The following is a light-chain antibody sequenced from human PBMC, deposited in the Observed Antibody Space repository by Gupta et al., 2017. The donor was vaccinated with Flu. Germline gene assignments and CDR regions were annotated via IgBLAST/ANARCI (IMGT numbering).Light chain of an antibody. CDR1: SRDVGTSNL. V-gene: IGLV2-23*01. CDR3: CSYAGSNSLCV. Sequence: SALTQPASVSGSFGPSINISCPGTSRDVGTSNLVSWYQQHPGIAPKLIIYEESKRPSGVANRFSGSKSGSTASVTTSGLQAEEEADYYCCSYAGSNSLCVFGTGTKVTVL. CDR2: EES. J-gene: IGLJ1*01.